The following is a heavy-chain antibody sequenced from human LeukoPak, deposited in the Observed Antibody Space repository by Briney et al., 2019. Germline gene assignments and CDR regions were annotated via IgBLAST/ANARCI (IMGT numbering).Heavy chain of an antibody. Sequence: GGSLRLSCAASGFSFNNAWMSWVRQAPGKGLEWVGHIKRKSDGGTTDYAAPVQGRFTISRDDSKNTLYIQMNNLEVEDTAVYFCTTEGSIYGNHALDIWGQGTMVTVSS. CDR3: TTEGSIYGNHALDI. CDR2: IKRKSDGGTT. J-gene: IGHJ3*02. V-gene: IGHV3-15*01. D-gene: IGHD3-10*01. CDR1: GFSFNNAW.